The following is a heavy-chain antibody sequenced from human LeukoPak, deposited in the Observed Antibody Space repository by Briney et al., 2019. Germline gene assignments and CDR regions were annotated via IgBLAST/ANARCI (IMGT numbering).Heavy chain of an antibody. D-gene: IGHD3-22*01. CDR1: GFTFSDYY. CDR3: AKVEYYDSSGYYQRGFDY. CDR2: ISGSGGST. V-gene: IGHV3-23*01. Sequence: GGSLRLSCAASGFTFSDYYMSWIRQAPGKGLEWVSAISGSGGSTYYADSVKGRFTISRDNSKNTLYLQMNSLRAEDTAVYYCAKVEYYDSSGYYQRGFDYWGQGTLVTVSS. J-gene: IGHJ4*02.